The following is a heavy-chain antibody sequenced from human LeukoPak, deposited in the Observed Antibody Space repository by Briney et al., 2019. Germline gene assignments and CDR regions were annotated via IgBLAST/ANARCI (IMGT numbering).Heavy chain of an antibody. CDR3: ARKRPNYFDY. CDR2: ISSSSSYI. V-gene: IGHV3-21*01. Sequence: GGSLRLYCAASGFTFSSYSMNWVRQAPGKGLEWVSSISSSSSYIYYADSVKGRFTISRDNAKNSLYLQMNSLRAEDTALYYCARKRPNYFDYWGQGTLVTVSS. J-gene: IGHJ4*02. CDR1: GFTFSSYS.